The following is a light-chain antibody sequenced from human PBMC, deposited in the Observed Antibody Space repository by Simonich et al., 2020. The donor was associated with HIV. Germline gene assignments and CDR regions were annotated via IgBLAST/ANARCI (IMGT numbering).Light chain of an antibody. CDR2: DVS. CDR1: SSDVGSYNL. J-gene: IGLJ3*02. CDR3: SSYTSSSTWV. Sequence: QSALTQPASVSGSPGQSITISCTGTSSDVGSYNLVSWYQKHPGKAPKLMLYDVSKRPSGVSNRVSGSKSGNTASLTISGLQAEDEADYYCSSYTSSSTWVFGGGTKLTVL. V-gene: IGLV2-14*02.